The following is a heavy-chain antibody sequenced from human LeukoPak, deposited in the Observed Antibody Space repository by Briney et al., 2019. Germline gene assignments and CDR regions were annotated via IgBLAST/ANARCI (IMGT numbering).Heavy chain of an antibody. CDR2: INRDGSST. Sequence: GGSLRLSCAASGFTFSSYEMHWVRQAPGKGLVWVSHINRDGSSTTYADSVKGRFTISGDNAENTLYLQMNSLRGEDTAVYYCARGKAGVDTNWYFDLWGRGTLVTVSS. CDR3: ARGKAGVDTNWYFDL. CDR1: GFTFSSYE. V-gene: IGHV3-74*03. J-gene: IGHJ2*01. D-gene: IGHD3-10*01.